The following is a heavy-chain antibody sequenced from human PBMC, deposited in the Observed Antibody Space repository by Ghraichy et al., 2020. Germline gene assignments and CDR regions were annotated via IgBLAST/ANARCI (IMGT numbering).Heavy chain of an antibody. CDR3: VRAYFDSSGYHSGWEIELYS. J-gene: IGHJ4*02. D-gene: IGHD3-22*01. Sequence: SQTLSLTCTVSGGSIIISYWNWIRQPPGKGLDWIGYIHFRGGTKYNPSLWSRVTMSVDTSKNQFSLDLSSVTAAVTAMYFCVRAYFDSSGYHSGWEIELYSWGQGTLVTVSS. CDR1: GGSIIISY. CDR2: IHFRGGT. V-gene: IGHV4-59*12.